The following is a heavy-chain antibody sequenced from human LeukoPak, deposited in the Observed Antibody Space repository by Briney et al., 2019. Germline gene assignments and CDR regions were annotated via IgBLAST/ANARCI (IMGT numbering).Heavy chain of an antibody. Sequence: GASVKVSCKASGYTFSSYYMHWVRQAPGQGLEWMGIINPSGGSTSYAQKLQGRVTMTRDMSTSTAYMELSSLRSEDTAVYYCARGRVGSGWYKPWENYYYYMDVWGKGTTVTISS. V-gene: IGHV1-46*04. D-gene: IGHD6-19*01. CDR2: INPSGGST. CDR1: GYTFSSYY. J-gene: IGHJ6*03. CDR3: ARGRVGSGWYKPWENYYYYMDV.